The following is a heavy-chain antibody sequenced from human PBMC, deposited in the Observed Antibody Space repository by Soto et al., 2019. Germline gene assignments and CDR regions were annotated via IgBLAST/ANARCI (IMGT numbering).Heavy chain of an antibody. J-gene: IGHJ3*02. Sequence: SETLSLTCTVSGGSISSYYWSWIRQPPGKGLEWIGYFYYSGSTNYNPSLKSRVTISVDTSKNQFSLKLSSVTAADTAVYYCARPTIDYAFDIWGQGTMVTVSS. CDR1: GGSISSYY. D-gene: IGHD3-9*01. CDR2: FYYSGST. V-gene: IGHV4-59*08. CDR3: ARPTIDYAFDI.